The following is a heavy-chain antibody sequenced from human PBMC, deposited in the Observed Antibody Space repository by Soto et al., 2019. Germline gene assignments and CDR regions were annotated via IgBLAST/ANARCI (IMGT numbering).Heavy chain of an antibody. CDR1: GGSISSSSYY. CDR2: IYYSGST. V-gene: IGHV4-39*01. J-gene: IGHJ1*01. Sequence: QLQLQESGPGLVKPSETLSLTCTVSGGSISSSSYYWGWIRQPPGKGLEWIGSIYYSGSTYYNPSLKSRVTISVDTSKNQFSLKLSSVTAADTAVYYCARHPRYSSGWSAEYFQHWGQGTLVTVSS. D-gene: IGHD6-19*01. CDR3: ARHPRYSSGWSAEYFQH.